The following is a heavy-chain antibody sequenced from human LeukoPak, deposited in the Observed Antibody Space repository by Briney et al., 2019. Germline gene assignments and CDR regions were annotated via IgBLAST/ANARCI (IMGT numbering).Heavy chain of an antibody. CDR1: GGSISSVDHY. V-gene: IGHV4-30-4*08. Sequence: SSETLSLTCTVSGGSISSVDHYWSWIRQPPGKGLEWIGYIYYSGSTYYNPSLKSRVTISVDTSKNQFSLKLSSVTAADTAVYYCARVDTAVIGYYFDYWGQGTLVTVSS. CDR2: IYYSGST. D-gene: IGHD5-18*01. J-gene: IGHJ4*02. CDR3: ARVDTAVIGYYFDY.